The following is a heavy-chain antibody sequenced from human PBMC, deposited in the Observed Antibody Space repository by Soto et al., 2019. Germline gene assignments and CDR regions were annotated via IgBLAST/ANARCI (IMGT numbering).Heavy chain of an antibody. CDR3: ARGRGYSPGLET. V-gene: IGHV4-30-4*01. J-gene: IGHJ5*02. Sequence: SETLSLTCTVSGDSISSSNNYWSWIRQPPGEGLEWIGFISYSGTTSYSPSLKSRLAISLDTSKNQFSLSLSSVTAADTAVYYGARGRGYSPGLETWGQGTLVTVSS. CDR1: GDSISSSNNY. CDR2: ISYSGTT. D-gene: IGHD5-18*01.